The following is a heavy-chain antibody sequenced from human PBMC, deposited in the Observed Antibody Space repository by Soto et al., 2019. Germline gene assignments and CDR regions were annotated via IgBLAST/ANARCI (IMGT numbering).Heavy chain of an antibody. V-gene: IGHV3-30*18. CDR1: GFTFSSYG. J-gene: IGHJ4*02. Sequence: GGSLRLSCVGSGFTFSSYGMHWVRQAPGKGLECVAVISDTGSSHYYAASVEGRFTISRENSKNALSLHMDRLRVEDTAVYYCAKDRGGDCPDNSCYFGADYWGQGTPVTVSS. CDR2: ISDTGSSH. D-gene: IGHD2-2*01. CDR3: AKDRGGDCPDNSCYFGADY.